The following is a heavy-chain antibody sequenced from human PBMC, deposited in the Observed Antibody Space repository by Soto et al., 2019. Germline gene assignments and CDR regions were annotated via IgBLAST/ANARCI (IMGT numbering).Heavy chain of an antibody. D-gene: IGHD3-10*01. CDR1: GGSFSGYY. V-gene: IGHV4-34*01. CDR2: INHSGST. CDR3: ARGMGYYYGSGSYYRYGMDV. Sequence: SATLSLTCAVYGGSFSGYYWSWIRAPPCKGLEWIGAINHSGSTNYNPCLKSRVTISVDTSKNQFSLKLSSVTAADTAVYYCARGMGYYYGSGSYYRYGMDVWGQGTTVT. J-gene: IGHJ6*02.